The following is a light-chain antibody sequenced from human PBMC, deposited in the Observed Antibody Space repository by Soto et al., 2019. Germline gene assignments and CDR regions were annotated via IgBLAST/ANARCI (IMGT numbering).Light chain of an antibody. CDR2: GNS. V-gene: IGLV1-40*01. Sequence: QSVLTQPPSVSGAPGQRVTISCTGSSSNIGAGYDVHWYQQLPGTAPKLLIYGNSNRPSGVPDRFSGSKSGTSASLAITGLQAEDEADYYCQSYDSSLSGSYVFGTGTKGPVL. J-gene: IGLJ1*01. CDR1: SSNIGAGYD. CDR3: QSYDSSLSGSYV.